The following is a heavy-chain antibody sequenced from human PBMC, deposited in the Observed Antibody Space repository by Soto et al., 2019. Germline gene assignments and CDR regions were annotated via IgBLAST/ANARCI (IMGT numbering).Heavy chain of an antibody. CDR1: GGSFSGYY. D-gene: IGHD3-10*01. CDR3: ARRGVEGYYYYGMDV. Sequence: PSETLSLTCAVYGGSFSGYYWSWIRQPPGKGLEWIGEINHSGSTNYNPSLKSRVTISVDTSKNQFSLKLSSVTAADTAVYYCARRGVEGYYYYGMDVWGQGTTVTVSS. V-gene: IGHV4-34*01. CDR2: INHSGST. J-gene: IGHJ6*02.